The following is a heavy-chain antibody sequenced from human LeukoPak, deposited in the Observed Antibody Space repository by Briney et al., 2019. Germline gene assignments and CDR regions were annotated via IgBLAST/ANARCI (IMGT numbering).Heavy chain of an antibody. CDR3: ARDFKLQWSFYYYYYGMDV. J-gene: IGHJ6*02. Sequence: PGRSLRLSCAASGFTFSSYAMHWVRQASGKGLEWVAVISYDGSNKYYADSVKGRFTISRDNSKNTLYLQMNSLRAEDTAVYYCARDFKLQWSFYYYYYGMDVWGQGTTVTVSS. CDR1: GFTFSSYA. D-gene: IGHD5-24*01. CDR2: ISYDGSNK. V-gene: IGHV3-30*04.